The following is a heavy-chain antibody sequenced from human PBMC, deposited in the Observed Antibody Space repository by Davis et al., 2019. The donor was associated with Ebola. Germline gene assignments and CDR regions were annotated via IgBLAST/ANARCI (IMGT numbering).Heavy chain of an antibody. Sequence: GESLKISCAVSGFTFSSYWMNWVRQAPGKGLEWVAIIKQDGSEKYYVDSVKGRFTISRDNAKNSLFLQMDSLRAEDTAVYYCAKDGVVVPAAMGFGDAFDIWGQGTMVTVSS. D-gene: IGHD2-2*01. V-gene: IGHV3-7*03. CDR2: IKQDGSEK. J-gene: IGHJ3*02. CDR3: AKDGVVVPAAMGFGDAFDI. CDR1: GFTFSSYW.